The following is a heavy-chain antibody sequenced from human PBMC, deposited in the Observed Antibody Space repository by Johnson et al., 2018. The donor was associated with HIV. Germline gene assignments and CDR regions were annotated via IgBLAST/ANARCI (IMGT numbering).Heavy chain of an antibody. Sequence: VQLVESGGGVVRPGGSLRLSCAASGFTFDDYGMNWVRQAPGKGLEWVSFISWDGGSTYYADSVKGRFTISRDNSKNSLYLQMNSLRAEDSALYYCAKEGRDAFDIWGQGTTVTVSS. CDR3: AKEGRDAFDI. CDR1: GFTFDDYG. V-gene: IGHV3-43*02. CDR2: ISWDGGST. D-gene: IGHD3-10*01. J-gene: IGHJ3*02.